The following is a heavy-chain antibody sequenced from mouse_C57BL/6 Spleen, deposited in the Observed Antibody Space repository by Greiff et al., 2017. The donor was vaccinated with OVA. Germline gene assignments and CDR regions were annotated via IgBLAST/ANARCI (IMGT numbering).Heavy chain of an antibody. CDR2: IYPGSGNT. V-gene: IGHV1-76*01. CDR1: GYTFTDYY. D-gene: IGHD5-1*01. J-gene: IGHJ2*01. CDR3: ARGVPEGYYFDY. Sequence: VKLQESGAELVRPGASVKLSCKASGYTFTDYYINWVKQRPGQGLEWISRIYPGSGNTYYNEKFKGKATLTAEKSSSTAYMQLSSLTSEDSAVYFCARGVPEGYYFDYWGQGTTLTVSS.